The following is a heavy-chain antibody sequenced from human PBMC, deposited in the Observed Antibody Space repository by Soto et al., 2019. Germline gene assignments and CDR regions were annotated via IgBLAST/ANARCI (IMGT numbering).Heavy chain of an antibody. V-gene: IGHV4-34*01. CDR2: INHSGST. Sequence: SETLSLIRAVYGGYFCGYYWNWIRQPPGKGLEWIGEINHSGSTNYNPSLKSRVTISVDTSKNQFSLKLSSVTAADTAVYYCARLVEVATRIDYWGQGTLVTVSS. CDR1: GGYFCGYY. J-gene: IGHJ4*02. CDR3: ARLVEVATRIDY. D-gene: IGHD5-12*01.